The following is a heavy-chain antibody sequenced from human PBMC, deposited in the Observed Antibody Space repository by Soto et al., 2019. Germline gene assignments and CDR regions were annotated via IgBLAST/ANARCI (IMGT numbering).Heavy chain of an antibody. CDR2: ISGSGGST. D-gene: IGHD6-19*01. CDR1: GFTFSSYA. CDR3: AEPVAGSLDYFDY. J-gene: IGHJ4*02. Sequence: EVQLLESGGGLVQPGGSLRLSCAASGFTFSSYAMSWVRQAPGKGLEWVSAISGSGGSTYYADSVKGRFTISRDNSKTTLYLQMNGLGVEDTAVYYCAEPVAGSLDYFDYWGQGTLVTVSS. V-gene: IGHV3-23*01.